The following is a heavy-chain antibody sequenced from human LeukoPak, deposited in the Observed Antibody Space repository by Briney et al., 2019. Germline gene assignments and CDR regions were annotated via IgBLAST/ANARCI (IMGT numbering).Heavy chain of an antibody. D-gene: IGHD4-11*01. CDR1: GGSFSGYY. CDR3: AGPVYSNDAVDP. CDR2: INHSGST. Sequence: SETLSLTCAVYGGSFSGYYWSWIRQPPGKGLEWIGEINHSGSTNYNPSLKNRVTISVDTSTNQFSLKQSSVPAADTAASYWAGPVYSNDAVDPGGQGSPVTPSS. V-gene: IGHV4-34*01. J-gene: IGHJ5*02.